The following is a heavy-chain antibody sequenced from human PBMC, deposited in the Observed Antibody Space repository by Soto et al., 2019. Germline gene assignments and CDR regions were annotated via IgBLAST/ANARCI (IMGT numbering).Heavy chain of an antibody. Sequence: PSETLSLSCTVSGGSISRYYWNWIRQPPGTGLEWIGEIYHSGSTNYNPSLKSRVTISVDTSKNQFSLKLTSVTAADTAVYYCARDKITGLFDYWGQGTLVTVSS. CDR2: IYHSGST. D-gene: IGHD2-8*02. CDR1: GGSISRYY. J-gene: IGHJ4*02. CDR3: ARDKITGLFDY. V-gene: IGHV4-34*01.